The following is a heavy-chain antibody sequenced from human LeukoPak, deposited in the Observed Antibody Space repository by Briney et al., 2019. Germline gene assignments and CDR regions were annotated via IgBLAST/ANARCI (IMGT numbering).Heavy chain of an antibody. D-gene: IGHD3-16*02. Sequence: PSQTLSLTCTVSGGSISSGSYYWSWNRQPAGKRLEWIGRIYTSGSTNYNPSLKSRVTISVDTSKNQFSLKLSSVTAADTAVYYCARANMITFGGVIARLDAFDIWGQGTMVTVSS. J-gene: IGHJ3*02. CDR2: IYTSGST. V-gene: IGHV4-61*02. CDR1: GGSISSGSYY. CDR3: ARANMITFGGVIARLDAFDI.